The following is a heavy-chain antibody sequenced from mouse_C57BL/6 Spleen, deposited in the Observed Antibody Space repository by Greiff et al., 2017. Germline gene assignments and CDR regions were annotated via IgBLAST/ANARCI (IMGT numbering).Heavy chain of an antibody. Sequence: EVQLQESGPGMVKPSQSLSLTCTVTGYSITSGYDWHWIRHFPGNKLEWMGYISYSGSTNYNPSLKSRISITHDTPKNHFFLKLNSVTTEDTATYYCARDDGYSAWFAYWGQGTLVTVSA. J-gene: IGHJ3*01. D-gene: IGHD2-3*01. CDR1: GYSITSGYD. V-gene: IGHV3-1*01. CDR3: ARDDGYSAWFAY. CDR2: ISYSGST.